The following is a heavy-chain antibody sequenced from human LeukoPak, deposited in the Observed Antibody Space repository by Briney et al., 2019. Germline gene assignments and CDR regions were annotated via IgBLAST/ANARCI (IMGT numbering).Heavy chain of an antibody. Sequence: GESLKISGKGSGYSFTNYWIGWVRQMPGKGLEWMGIIYPGDSDTRYSPSFQGQVTISADKSISTAYLQWSSLKASDTAMYYCATYAGSSSKYFQHWGQGTLVTVSS. CDR3: ATYAGSSSKYFQH. V-gene: IGHV5-51*01. CDR1: GYSFTNYW. J-gene: IGHJ1*01. D-gene: IGHD3-10*01. CDR2: IYPGDSDT.